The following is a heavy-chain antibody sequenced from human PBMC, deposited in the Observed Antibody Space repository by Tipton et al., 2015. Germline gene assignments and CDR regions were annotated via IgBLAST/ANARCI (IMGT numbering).Heavy chain of an antibody. CDR2: IYYSGDT. CDR3: ASRDWLLHHFDY. D-gene: IGHD6-19*01. Sequence: LRLSCTVSGVSISSTGYYWGWIRQPPGKGLEWIGSIYYSGDTYYNPSLKSRVTISEDTSKNQFSQKLNSVTAADAAMYYCASRDWLLHHFDYWGQGTLVTVSS. V-gene: IGHV4-39*01. CDR1: GVSISSTGYY. J-gene: IGHJ4*02.